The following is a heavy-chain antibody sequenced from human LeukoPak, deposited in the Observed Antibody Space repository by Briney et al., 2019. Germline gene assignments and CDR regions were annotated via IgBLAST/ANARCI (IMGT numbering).Heavy chain of an antibody. V-gene: IGHV4-61*02. CDR1: GGSISSGSYY. Sequence: SRTLSLTCTVSGGSISSGSYYGSWIRQPAGKGLEWIGRIYTSGITNYNPSLTSRVTISVDTSKNQLSLKLGSVTAADTAVYYCASEPSIAARNYYYYYMDVWGKGTTVTVSS. CDR2: IYTSGIT. D-gene: IGHD6-6*01. J-gene: IGHJ6*03. CDR3: ASEPSIAARNYYYYYMDV.